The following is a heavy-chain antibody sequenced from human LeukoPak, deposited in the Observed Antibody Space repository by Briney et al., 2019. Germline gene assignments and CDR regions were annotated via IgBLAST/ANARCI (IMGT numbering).Heavy chain of an antibody. Sequence: GGSLRLSCAASGFTFSNYWMTWVRQAPGKGLEWVANINRDGSERYYVDSVKGRFTISRDDAKSSLYLQMNSLRAEDTAVYYCARRNAMDVWGQGTTVIVFS. CDR2: INRDGSER. V-gene: IGHV3-7*03. J-gene: IGHJ6*02. CDR3: ARRNAMDV. CDR1: GFTFSNYW.